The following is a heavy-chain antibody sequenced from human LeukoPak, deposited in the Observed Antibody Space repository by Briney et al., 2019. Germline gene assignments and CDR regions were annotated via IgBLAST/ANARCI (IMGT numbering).Heavy chain of an antibody. V-gene: IGHV4-31*03. CDR1: GGSISSGGYY. Sequence: SETLSLTCTVSGGSISSGGYYWSWNRQHPGKGLEWIGYIYYSGSTYYNPSLKSRVTISVDTSKNQFSLKLSSVTAADTAVYYCARDPGCGDLDYWGQGTLVTVSS. J-gene: IGHJ4*02. D-gene: IGHD4-17*01. CDR3: ARDPGCGDLDY. CDR2: IYYSGST.